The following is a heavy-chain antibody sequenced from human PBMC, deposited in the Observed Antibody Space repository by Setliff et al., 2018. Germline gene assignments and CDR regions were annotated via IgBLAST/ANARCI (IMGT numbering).Heavy chain of an antibody. V-gene: IGHV4-34*01. CDR3: ARGRNIAARLLDS. CDR1: GGTFSDYY. Sequence: SETLSLTCAAYGGTFSDYYWTWIRQPPGKGLEWVGEINHRGSTNYNPSLKSRVTISVDTSKDQFSLKVISMTAADTAVYYGARGRNIAARLLDSWGQGTLVTVSS. CDR2: INHRGST. D-gene: IGHD6-6*01. J-gene: IGHJ4*02.